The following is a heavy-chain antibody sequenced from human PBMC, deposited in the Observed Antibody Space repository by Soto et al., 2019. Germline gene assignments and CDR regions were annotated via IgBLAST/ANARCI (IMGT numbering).Heavy chain of an antibody. D-gene: IGHD3-22*01. V-gene: IGHV1-46*01. CDR3: ARARSSGYYDY. Sequence: ASVKVSCKASGYTFTSYYMHWLRQAPGQGLEWMGIINPSGGSTSYAQKFQGRVTMTRDTSTSTAYMELSSLRSEDTAVYYCARARSSGYYDYWGQGTLVTVSS. CDR1: GYTFTSYY. J-gene: IGHJ4*02. CDR2: INPSGGST.